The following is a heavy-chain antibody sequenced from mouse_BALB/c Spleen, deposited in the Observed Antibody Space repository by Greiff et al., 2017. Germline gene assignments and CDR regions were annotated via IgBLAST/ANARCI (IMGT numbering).Heavy chain of an antibody. Sequence: QVQLQQSGAELVRPGTSVKVSCKASGYAFTNYLIEWVKQRPGQGLEWIGVINPGSGGTNYNEKFKGKATLTAYKSSSTAYMQLSSLTSDDSAVYFCATYYRSPFAYWGQGTLVTVSA. D-gene: IGHD2-14*01. J-gene: IGHJ3*01. CDR3: ATYYRSPFAY. CDR1: GYAFTNYL. CDR2: INPGSGGT. V-gene: IGHV1-54*01.